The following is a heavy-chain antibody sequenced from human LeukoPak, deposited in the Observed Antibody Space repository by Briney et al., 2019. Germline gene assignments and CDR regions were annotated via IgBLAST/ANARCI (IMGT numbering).Heavy chain of an antibody. Sequence: ASVKVSCKASKDTFTDQYMHWVRQSPGQGLEWMGWINPYSGGTAYAQEFQGRVTMTRDTSTNTFYMEVTRLTSDDTALYYCTRGPSNGAFDIWGQGTSASVSS. CDR1: KDTFTDQY. D-gene: IGHD1-1*01. CDR3: TRGPSNGAFDI. CDR2: INPYSGGT. J-gene: IGHJ3*02. V-gene: IGHV1-2*02.